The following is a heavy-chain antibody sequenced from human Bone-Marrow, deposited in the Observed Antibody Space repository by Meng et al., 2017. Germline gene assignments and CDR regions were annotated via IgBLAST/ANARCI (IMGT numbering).Heavy chain of an antibody. J-gene: IGHJ4*02. V-gene: IGHV1-69*05. D-gene: IGHD5-18*01. Sequence: SVKVSCKASGYTFTGYYMHWVRQAPGQGLEWMGGIIPIFGTANYAQKFQGRVTITTDESTSTVYMELSSLRSEDTAVYYCARADTAMVNLDYWGQGTLVTVSS. CDR2: IIPIFGTA. CDR1: GYTFTGYY. CDR3: ARADTAMVNLDY.